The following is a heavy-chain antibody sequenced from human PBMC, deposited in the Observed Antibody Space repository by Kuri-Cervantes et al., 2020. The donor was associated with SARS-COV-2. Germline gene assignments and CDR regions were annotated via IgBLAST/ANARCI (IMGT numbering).Heavy chain of an antibody. V-gene: IGHV3-30*03. Sequence: GGSLRLSCAASGFTFSSYGMHWVRQAPGKGLEWVAVISYDGSNKYYADSVKGRFTISRDNAKNSLYLQMNSLRAEDTAVYYCARDRPGIVVVPAGGIDYWGQGTLVTVSS. J-gene: IGHJ4*02. D-gene: IGHD2-2*01. CDR3: ARDRPGIVVVPAGGIDY. CDR1: GFTFSSYG. CDR2: ISYDGSNK.